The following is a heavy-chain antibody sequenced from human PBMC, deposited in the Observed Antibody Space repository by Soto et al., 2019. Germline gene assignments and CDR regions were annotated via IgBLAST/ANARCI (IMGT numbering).Heavy chain of an antibody. V-gene: IGHV4-39*01. J-gene: IGHJ5*02. Sequence: PSETLSLTCTVSGGSISSSTYYWDWIRQPPGKGLEWIGAMDYTGNKNYNPSLESRVTMSVDTSKNQFSLKLSSVTPTDTAVYYCARRSSSSLGSLFDPWGRGILVTVS. CDR3: ARRSSSSLGSLFDP. CDR1: GGSISSSTYY. CDR2: MDYTGNK. D-gene: IGHD6-6*01.